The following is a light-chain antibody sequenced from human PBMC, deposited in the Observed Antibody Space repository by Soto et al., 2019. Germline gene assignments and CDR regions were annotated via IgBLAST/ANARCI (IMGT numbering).Light chain of an antibody. J-gene: IGKJ5*01. CDR2: DAS. CDR1: QSVSSD. CDR3: QQRSNWPPT. V-gene: IGKV3-11*01. Sequence: EIVLTQSPATLSLSPGERATLSCRASQSVSSDLAWYQHKPGQAPRLLIYDASNRATGIPARFSGSGSGTDFTLTISSLEHEDFAVYYCQQRSNWPPTLGQGTRLEI.